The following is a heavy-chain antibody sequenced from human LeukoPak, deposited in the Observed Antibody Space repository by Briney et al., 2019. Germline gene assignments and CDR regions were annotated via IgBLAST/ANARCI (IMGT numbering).Heavy chain of an antibody. D-gene: IGHD2-2*01. J-gene: IGHJ6*03. CDR3: ARGGVPTEGYFYYYLDV. Sequence: GGSLRLSCAASGFTFSTYDMTWVRQAPGEGLEWVSYISSGSGTIYYADSVKDRFTISRDNAKNSLYLQMNGLRAEDTAVYYCARGGVPTEGYFYYYLDVWGKGTTVTVSS. V-gene: IGHV3-48*04. CDR1: GFTFSTYD. CDR2: ISSGSGTI.